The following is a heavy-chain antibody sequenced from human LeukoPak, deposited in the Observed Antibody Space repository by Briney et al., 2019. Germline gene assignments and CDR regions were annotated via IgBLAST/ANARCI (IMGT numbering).Heavy chain of an antibody. V-gene: IGHV4-30-2*01. CDR2: IYHSGST. CDR1: GGSFSGYY. J-gene: IGHJ2*01. CDR3: ARTRGTVTTRYFDL. Sequence: PSETLSLTCAVYGGSFSGYYWSWIRQPPGKGLEWIGYIYHSGSTYYNPSLKSRVTISVDRSKNQFSLKLSSVTAADTAVYYCARTRGTVTTRYFDLWGRGTLVTVSS. D-gene: IGHD4-17*01.